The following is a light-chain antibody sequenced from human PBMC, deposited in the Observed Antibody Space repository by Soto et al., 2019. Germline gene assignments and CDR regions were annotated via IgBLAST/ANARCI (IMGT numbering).Light chain of an antibody. Sequence: EVVMTQSPATLSVSPGERCPLSCRASQSVSSSYLAWYQQKPGQAPRLLIYGASSRATGIPDRFSGSGSGTDFNLTISSLKPDDIATYYCQQCHRYLNFGQGNKVDI. V-gene: IGKV3D-20*02. J-gene: IGKJ1*01. CDR2: GAS. CDR3: QQCHRYLN. CDR1: QSVSSSY.